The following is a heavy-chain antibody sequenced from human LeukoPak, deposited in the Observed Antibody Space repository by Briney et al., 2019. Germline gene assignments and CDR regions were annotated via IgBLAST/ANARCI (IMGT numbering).Heavy chain of an antibody. CDR3: ARDVIVEGTYWFDP. D-gene: IGHD1-26*01. J-gene: IGHJ5*02. CDR1: GGSIRSSYYY. Sequence: PSEALSLTCTVSGGSIRSSYYYWGWIRQPPGKGLEWIGSIYGSGSTYYNPSLKSRVTISVDTSKNQFSLKLNSVTAADTAVYYCARDVIVEGTYWFDPWGQGTLVTVSS. CDR2: IYGSGST. V-gene: IGHV4-39*02.